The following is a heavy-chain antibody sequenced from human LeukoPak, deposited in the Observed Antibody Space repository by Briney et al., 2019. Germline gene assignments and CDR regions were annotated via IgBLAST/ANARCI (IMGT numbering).Heavy chain of an antibody. CDR1: GGSISSYY. J-gene: IGHJ4*02. V-gene: IGHV4-59*01. CDR2: IYYSGST. CDR3: ARGSRYSSPLDY. D-gene: IGHD6-13*01. Sequence: SETLSLTCTVSGGSISSYYWSWIRQPPGKGLEGIGYIYYSGSTNYNPSLKSRVTISVDTSKNQFSLKLSSVTAADTAVYYCARGSRYSSPLDYWGQGTLVIVSS.